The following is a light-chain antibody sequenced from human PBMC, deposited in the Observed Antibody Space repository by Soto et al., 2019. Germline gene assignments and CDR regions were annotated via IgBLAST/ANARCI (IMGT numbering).Light chain of an antibody. CDR2: DAS. CDR1: QSISSW. V-gene: IGKV1-5*01. Sequence: DIQMTQSPSTLSASVEDRVTITCRASQSISSWLAWYQQKPGKAPKLLIYDASSLESWVPSRFSGSGSGTEFTLTISSLQPDDFATYYCQQYNSYSGTFGQGTKVQIK. CDR3: QQYNSYSGT. J-gene: IGKJ1*01.